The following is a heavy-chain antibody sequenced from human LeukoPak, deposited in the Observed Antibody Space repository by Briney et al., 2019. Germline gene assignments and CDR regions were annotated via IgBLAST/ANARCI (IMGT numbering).Heavy chain of an antibody. CDR3: ARGRHYGSGSYYLWDY. J-gene: IGHJ4*02. Sequence: PSETLSLTCTVSGGSISSGGYYWSWIRQHPGKGLEWIGYIYYSGSTHYNPSLKSRVTISVDTSKNQFSLKLSSVTAADTAVYYCARGRHYGSGSYYLWDYWGQGTLVTVSS. D-gene: IGHD3-10*01. CDR2: IYYSGST. V-gene: IGHV4-31*03. CDR1: GGSISSGGYY.